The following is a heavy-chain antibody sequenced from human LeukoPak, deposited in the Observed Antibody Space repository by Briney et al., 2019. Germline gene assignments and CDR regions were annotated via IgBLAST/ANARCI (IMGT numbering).Heavy chain of an antibody. J-gene: IGHJ4*02. CDR2: INPSGGST. Sequence: AASVKVSCKASGYTFTDYFMHWVRQAPGQGLEWMGIINPSGGSTSYVQKFQGRVTMTRDTSTSTVYMELSSLRSEDTAVYYCARGGNPLYGLDCWGQGTLVTVSS. V-gene: IGHV1-46*01. CDR3: ARGGNPLYGLDC. CDR1: GYTFTDYF. D-gene: IGHD1-14*01.